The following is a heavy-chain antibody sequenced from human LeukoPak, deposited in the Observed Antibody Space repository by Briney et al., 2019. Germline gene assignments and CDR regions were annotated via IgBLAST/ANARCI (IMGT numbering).Heavy chain of an antibody. V-gene: IGHV3-11*01. Sequence: GGSLRLSCAVSGFTFSDTYMTWIRQAPGKGLESLSYISPSGTDISYADSVKGRFTISRDNAKNSLYLQMNSLRVEDTAVYYCAKASAMIVVVSKYFDYWGQGTLVTVSS. J-gene: IGHJ4*02. CDR3: AKASAMIVVVSKYFDY. CDR1: GFTFSDTY. CDR2: ISPSGTDI. D-gene: IGHD3-22*01.